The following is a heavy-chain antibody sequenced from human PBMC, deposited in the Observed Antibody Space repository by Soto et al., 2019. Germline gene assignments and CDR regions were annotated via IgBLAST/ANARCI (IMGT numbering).Heavy chain of an antibody. CDR1: GGSISSGGYS. V-gene: IGHV4-30-2*01. CDR2: IYHSGST. Sequence: QLQLQESGSGLVKPAQTLSLTCAVSGGSISSGGYSWSWIRQPPGKGREWSGYIYHSGSTYYHNSLKSRVTISVDRSKNEFSLKLSSVTAADTALYYCASSRGGYSGFDHYYWGQGTLVTVSS. J-gene: IGHJ4*02. D-gene: IGHD5-12*01. CDR3: ASSRGGYSGFDHYY.